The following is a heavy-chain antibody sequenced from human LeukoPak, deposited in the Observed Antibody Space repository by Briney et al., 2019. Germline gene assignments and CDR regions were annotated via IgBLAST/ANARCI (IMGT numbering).Heavy chain of an antibody. CDR1: GFTVSSNY. CDR2: IYSGGST. D-gene: IGHD2-2*01. CDR3: TREAPDCSSTNCFGY. V-gene: IGHV3-53*01. Sequence: GGSLRLSCAASGFTVSSNYMSWVRQAPGKGLEWVSVIYSGGSTYYADSVKGRFTISRDNSKNTLYLQMNSLRAEDTAVYYCTREAPDCSSTNCFGYWGQGALVTVSS. J-gene: IGHJ4*02.